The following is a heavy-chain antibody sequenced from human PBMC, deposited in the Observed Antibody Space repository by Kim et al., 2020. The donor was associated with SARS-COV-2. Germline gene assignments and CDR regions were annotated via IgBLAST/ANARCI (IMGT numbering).Heavy chain of an antibody. D-gene: IGHD3-22*01. CDR2: INTSTGNP. J-gene: IGHJ4*02. V-gene: IGHV7-4-1*02. CDR3: ARDKRRPDSSGYYSLLHY. Sequence: ASVKVSCKTSGYTFTSYAMNWVRQAPGQGLEWMGWINTSTGNPTYAQGFTGRFVFSLDTSVSTAYLQISSLKAEDTAVYYCARDKRRPDSSGYYSLLHYWGQGTLVTVSS. CDR1: GYTFTSYA.